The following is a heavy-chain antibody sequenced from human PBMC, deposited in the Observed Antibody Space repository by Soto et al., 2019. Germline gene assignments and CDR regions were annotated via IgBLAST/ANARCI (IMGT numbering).Heavy chain of an antibody. CDR2: IYYSGTT. CDR3: ARGRYGSSSNWFDP. J-gene: IGHJ5*02. Sequence: QVQLQESGPGLVKPSQTLSLTCTVSGGSISSGDYYWRSIRQHPGKGLEWIGYIYYSGTTHYNPSLKSRVTMSVDTSENQFSLKLSSLTAADTAVYYCARGRYGSSSNWFDPWGQGTLVTVSS. CDR1: GGSISSGDYY. D-gene: IGHD6-6*01. V-gene: IGHV4-31*03.